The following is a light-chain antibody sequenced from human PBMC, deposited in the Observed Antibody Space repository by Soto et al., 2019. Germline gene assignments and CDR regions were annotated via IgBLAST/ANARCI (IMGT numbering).Light chain of an antibody. CDR3: QQYDNWPLT. CDR2: GAS. J-gene: IGKJ4*01. CDR1: QSISSD. Sequence: EIVMTQSPATLFVSPGERATLSCRASQSISSDVAWYQQKPGQAPRLLIYGASTTATGIPARFSGSGSGTEFTLTISSLQSEDFAVYYCQQYDNWPLTFGGGTKVDIK. V-gene: IGKV3-15*01.